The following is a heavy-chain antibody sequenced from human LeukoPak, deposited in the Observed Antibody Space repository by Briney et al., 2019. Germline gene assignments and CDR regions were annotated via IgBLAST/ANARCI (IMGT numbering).Heavy chain of an antibody. V-gene: IGHV3-21*04. Sequence: PGRSLRLSCAASGFTFSNYAMHWVRQAPGKGLEWVSSITTSSSYIYYADSVKGRFTISRDNAKNSLFLQMNSLRAEDTAVYYCARLGRWSSEENNWHFDLWGRGTLVTVSS. D-gene: IGHD6-13*01. CDR2: ITTSSSYI. J-gene: IGHJ2*01. CDR1: GFTFSNYA. CDR3: ARLGRWSSEENNWHFDL.